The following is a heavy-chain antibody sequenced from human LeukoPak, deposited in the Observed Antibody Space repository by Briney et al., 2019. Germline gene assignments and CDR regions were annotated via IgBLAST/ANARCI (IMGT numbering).Heavy chain of an antibody. Sequence: SETLSLTCTVSGGSISSYYWSWIRQPAGKGLEWIGRIYTSGSTNYNPSLKSRVTMSVDTSKNQFSLKLSSVTAADTAVYYCARYYGSGSYRYNWFDPWGQGILVTVSS. V-gene: IGHV4-4*07. CDR2: IYTSGST. J-gene: IGHJ5*02. CDR3: ARYYGSGSYRYNWFDP. D-gene: IGHD3-10*01. CDR1: GGSISSYY.